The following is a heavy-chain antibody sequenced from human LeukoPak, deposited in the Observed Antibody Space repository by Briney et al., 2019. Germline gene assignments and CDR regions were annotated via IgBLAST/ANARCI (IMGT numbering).Heavy chain of an antibody. CDR1: GFTFSSYW. D-gene: IGHD3-3*01. CDR3: ARCVDFWSSYYMNYYCYMDV. Sequence: GGSLRLSCAASGFTFSSYWMSWVRQAPGKGLEWVANIKQDGSEKYYVDSVKGRFTISRDNAKNSLYLQMNSLRAEDTAVYYCARCVDFWSSYYMNYYCYMDVWGKGTTVTVSS. V-gene: IGHV3-7*01. J-gene: IGHJ6*03. CDR2: IKQDGSEK.